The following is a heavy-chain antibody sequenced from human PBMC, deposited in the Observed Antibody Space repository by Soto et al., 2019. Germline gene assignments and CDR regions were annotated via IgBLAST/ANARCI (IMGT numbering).Heavy chain of an antibody. J-gene: IGHJ4*02. Sequence: QVQLVVSGGDLVKPGGSLRLSCAASGYTFSDYYMSWIRQAPGKGLEWISYIDTSGTKIYYADSVKGRFTITRDNAKNSLYLEMNSLRDEDTAVYYCASHYDMWSGYLSPVDYWGQGTLVTVSS. V-gene: IGHV3-11*01. CDR1: GYTFSDYY. CDR2: IDTSGTKI. CDR3: ASHYDMWSGYLSPVDY. D-gene: IGHD3-3*01.